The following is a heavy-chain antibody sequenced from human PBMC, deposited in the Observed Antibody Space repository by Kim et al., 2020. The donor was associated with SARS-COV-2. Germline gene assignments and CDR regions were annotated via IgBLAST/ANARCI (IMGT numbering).Heavy chain of an antibody. CDR2: IYWSGKT. V-gene: IGHV4-39*07. Sequence: SETLSLTCTVSRGSISGSSYYWNWVRQPPGQGLEWIGSIYWSGKTDYNPSLKSRVTISVDTTNNQFSLRLSSVTAADTAVYFCAYWRHSVDYWGQGALVT. J-gene: IGHJ4*02. CDR3: AYWRHSVDY. CDR1: RGSISGSSYY. D-gene: IGHD3-3*01.